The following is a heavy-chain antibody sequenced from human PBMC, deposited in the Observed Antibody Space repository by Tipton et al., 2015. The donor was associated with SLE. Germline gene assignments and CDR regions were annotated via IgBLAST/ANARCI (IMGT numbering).Heavy chain of an antibody. J-gene: IGHJ4*02. D-gene: IGHD6-13*01. V-gene: IGHV3-21*01. CDR1: GFTFSSYS. CDR2: ISSSSSYI. Sequence: SLRLSCAASGFTFSSYSMNWVRQAPGKGLEWVSSISSSSSYIYYADSVKGRFTISRDNAKNSLYLQLNSLRAEDTAVYYCAKDRIAAAKGFFDYWGQGTLVTVSS. CDR3: AKDRIAAAKGFFDY.